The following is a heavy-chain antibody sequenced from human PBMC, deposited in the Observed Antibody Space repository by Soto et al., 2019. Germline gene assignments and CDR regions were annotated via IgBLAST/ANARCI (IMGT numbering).Heavy chain of an antibody. Sequence: QVQLVQSGAEVKKPGASVKVSCKASGYTFINYGITWVRQAPGQGLEWMGWISAYNGDTNYAQKLQGRVTMPTDASPGKAYMELRRLRAGDTAVHSCARGRGVAPPVAVNIVYFYYMDVRGKATTVTVSS. CDR2: ISAYNGDT. CDR3: ARGRGVAPPVAVNIVYFYYMDV. CDR1: GYTFINYG. D-gene: IGHD6-19*01. J-gene: IGHJ6*03. V-gene: IGHV1-18*01.